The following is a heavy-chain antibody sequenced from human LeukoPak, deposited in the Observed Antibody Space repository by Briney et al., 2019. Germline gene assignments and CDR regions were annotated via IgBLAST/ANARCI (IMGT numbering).Heavy chain of an antibody. V-gene: IGHV3-64D*09. J-gene: IGHJ4*02. CDR3: VKGDYGDYPYFFDY. CDR1: GFTFRSYA. Sequence: GGSLRLSCSAAGFTFRSYAMYWVRQAPGKGLEYVSAISSNGNNTYYADPVKGRFTISRDNSKNTLYLRMSSLKAEDTAVYYCVKGDYGDYPYFFDYWGQGTLVTVSS. CDR2: ISSNGNNT. D-gene: IGHD4-17*01.